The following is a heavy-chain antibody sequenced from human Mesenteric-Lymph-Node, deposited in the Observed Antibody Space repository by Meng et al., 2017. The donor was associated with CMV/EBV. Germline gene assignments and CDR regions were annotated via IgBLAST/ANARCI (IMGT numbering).Heavy chain of an antibody. J-gene: IGHJ4*02. Sequence: GESLKISCAASGFTFSDYYMSWIRQAPGKGLEWVSYISSSGSTIYYADSVKGRFTISRDNAKNSLYLQMNSLRAEDTAVYYCARDEDCVNGVCYLGAYWGQGTLVTVSS. CDR2: ISSSGSTI. CDR1: GFTFSDYY. V-gene: IGHV3-11*01. D-gene: IGHD2-8*01. CDR3: ARDEDCVNGVCYLGAY.